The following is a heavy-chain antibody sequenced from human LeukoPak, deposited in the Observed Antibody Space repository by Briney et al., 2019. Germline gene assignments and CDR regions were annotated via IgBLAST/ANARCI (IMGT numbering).Heavy chain of an antibody. CDR2: ISYDGSNK. Sequence: GGSLRLSCAASGFTFSSYAMHWARQAPGKGLEWVAVISYDGSNKYYADSVKGRFTISRDNSKNTLYLQMNSLRAEDTAVYYCAKSGYKALIGYWGQGTLVTVSS. V-gene: IGHV3-30*04. CDR3: AKSGYKALIGY. D-gene: IGHD1-1*01. CDR1: GFTFSSYA. J-gene: IGHJ4*02.